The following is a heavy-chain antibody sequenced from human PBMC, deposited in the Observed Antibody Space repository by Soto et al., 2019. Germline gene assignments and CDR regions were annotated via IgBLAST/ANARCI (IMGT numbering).Heavy chain of an antibody. V-gene: IGHV3-9*01. CDR1: GFTFDDYA. CDR3: AKTGFFRAFDI. J-gene: IGHJ3*02. CDR2: ISWNSGSI. Sequence: GGSLRLSCAASGFTFDDYAMHWVRQAPGKGLEWVSGISWNSGSIGYADSVKGRFTISRDNAKNSLYLQMNSLRAEDTALYYCAKTGFFRAFDIWGQGTMVTVSS.